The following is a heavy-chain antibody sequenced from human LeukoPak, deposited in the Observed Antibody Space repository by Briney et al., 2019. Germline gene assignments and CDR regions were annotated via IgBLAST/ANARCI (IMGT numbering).Heavy chain of an antibody. CDR1: GFPFSSNY. V-gene: IGHV3-53*01. CDR3: ARGEYYYDSSGYYQFYYFDY. Sequence: PGGSLSLSCAASGFPFSSNYMSGVRQAPGKGLEGVAVIYSGGSTYYADSVQGRFTISRDNSKNTLYLQMNSLRAEDTAVYYCARGEYYYDSSGYYQFYYFDYWGQGTLVTVSS. D-gene: IGHD3-22*01. J-gene: IGHJ4*02. CDR2: IYSGGST.